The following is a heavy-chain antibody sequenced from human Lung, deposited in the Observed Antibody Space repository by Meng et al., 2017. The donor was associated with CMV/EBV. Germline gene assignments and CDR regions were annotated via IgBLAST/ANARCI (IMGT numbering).Heavy chain of an antibody. CDR2: ISGSGLTT. CDR1: GFTFSTYD. Sequence: GEXXKISCAASGFTFSTYDMSWVRQAPGKGLEWVSGISGSGLTTYYAGSVKGRFTISRDDSTNTLYLQMDSLRAEDTALYYYTKFPRRLYCSTTSGFLDYXGQGXLVTVSS. J-gene: IGHJ4*02. V-gene: IGHV3-23*01. D-gene: IGHD2-2*01. CDR3: TKFPRRLYCSTTSGFLDY.